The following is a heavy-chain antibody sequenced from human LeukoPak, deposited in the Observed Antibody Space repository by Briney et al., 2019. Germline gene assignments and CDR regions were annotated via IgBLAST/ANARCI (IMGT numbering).Heavy chain of an antibody. CDR1: GHTFTGYY. V-gene: IGHV1-2*02. J-gene: IGHJ4*02. D-gene: IGHD3-10*01. Sequence: ASVKVSCKASGHTFTGYYLHWVRQAPGQGLEWMGWINPNSGGTNYAQKLQGRVTMTTDTSTSTAYMELRSLRSDDTAVYYCARDRPSMVRGVITYWGQGTLVTVSS. CDR2: INPNSGGT. CDR3: ARDRPSMVRGVITY.